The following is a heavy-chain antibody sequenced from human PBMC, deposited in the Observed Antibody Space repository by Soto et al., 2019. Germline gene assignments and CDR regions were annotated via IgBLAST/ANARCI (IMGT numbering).Heavy chain of an antibody. J-gene: IGHJ6*02. CDR2: IRNKANSYTT. D-gene: IGHD2-2*01. CDR3: ARGGYCSSTSCHSDYYGMDV. Sequence: GSLRLSCAASGFTFSDHYMDWVRQAPGKGLEWVGRIRNKANSYTTEYAASVKGRFTISRDDSKNSLYLQMNSLKTGDTAVYYCARGGYCSSTSCHSDYYGMDVWGQGTTVTVSS. CDR1: GFTFSDHY. V-gene: IGHV3-72*01.